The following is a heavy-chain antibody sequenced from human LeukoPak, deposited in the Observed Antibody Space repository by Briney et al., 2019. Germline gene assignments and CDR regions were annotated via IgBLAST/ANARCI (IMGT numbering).Heavy chain of an antibody. J-gene: IGHJ4*02. CDR1: GFTVSSNY. V-gene: IGHV3-9*01. Sequence: GGSLRLSCAASGFTVSSNYMHWVRQAPGKGLEWVSGISWNSGSIGYADSVKGRFTISRDNAKNSLYLQMNSLRAEDTALYYCAKDVSSSIGYFDYWGQGTLVTVSS. CDR2: ISWNSGSI. D-gene: IGHD6-13*01. CDR3: AKDVSSSIGYFDY.